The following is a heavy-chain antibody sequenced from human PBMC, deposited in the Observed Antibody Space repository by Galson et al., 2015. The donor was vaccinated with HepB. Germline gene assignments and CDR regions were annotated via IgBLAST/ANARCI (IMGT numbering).Heavy chain of an antibody. V-gene: IGHV1-18*04. CDR3: ARDRDYRFDH. Sequence: SVKVSCKASGYTFTINGISWVRQAPGKGLEWMGWISANSGDTKYAQKLQGRVTMTRDTSTSTAYLELRSLRSDDTAAYYCARDRDYRFDHWGQGTLVTVPS. CDR1: GYTFTING. J-gene: IGHJ4*02. CDR2: ISANSGDT. D-gene: IGHD4/OR15-4a*01.